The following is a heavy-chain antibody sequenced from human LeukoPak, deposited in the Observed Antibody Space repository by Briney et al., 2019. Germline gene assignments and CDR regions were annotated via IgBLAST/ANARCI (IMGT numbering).Heavy chain of an antibody. CDR3: VSAYGGLLDY. Sequence: GGSLILSCAASGFTFSSFEMNWVRQAPGKGLEWVSYVSGNGDTKYYAESVRGRFTISRDNAKNSLYLQMNSLRAEDTAVYYCVSAYGGLLDYWGQGTLVTVSS. V-gene: IGHV3-48*03. CDR2: VSGNGDTK. J-gene: IGHJ4*02. D-gene: IGHD3-16*01. CDR1: GFTFSSFE.